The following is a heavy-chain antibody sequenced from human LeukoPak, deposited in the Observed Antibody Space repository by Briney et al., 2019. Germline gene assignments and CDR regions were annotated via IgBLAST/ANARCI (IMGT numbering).Heavy chain of an antibody. V-gene: IGHV3-23*01. Sequence: GGSLRLSCAASGFTFSNYGMRWVRQAPGKGLEWISTISSSASNTYYADSVKGRFTISRDNSKNTLYLQMHSLRAEDTAIYYCSKSGSAAGTRHSYYMDVWGKGTTVTVSS. J-gene: IGHJ6*03. CDR1: GFTFSNYG. D-gene: IGHD6-13*01. CDR2: ISSSASNT. CDR3: SKSGSAAGTRHSYYMDV.